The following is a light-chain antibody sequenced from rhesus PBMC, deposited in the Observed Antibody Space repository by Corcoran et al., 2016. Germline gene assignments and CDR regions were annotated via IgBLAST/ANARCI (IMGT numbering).Light chain of an antibody. CDR1: QDINKE. CDR3: LQDDITPYS. CDR2: AAS. J-gene: IGKJ2*01. Sequence: DIQMTQSPSSLSASVRDRVTVTCRASQDINKELSWYQQKPGQAPTLLIYAASSLQTGVSSRFSGSGSGTDYTLTISSLQPEDVATYYCLQDDITPYSFGQGTKVEIK. V-gene: IGKV1-94*01.